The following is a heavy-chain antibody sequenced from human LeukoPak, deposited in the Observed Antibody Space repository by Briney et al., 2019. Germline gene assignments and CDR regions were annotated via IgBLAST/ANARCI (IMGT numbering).Heavy chain of an antibody. D-gene: IGHD3-22*01. CDR1: GFTFSNAW. J-gene: IGHJ4*02. CDR2: ISGSGGST. V-gene: IGHV3-23*01. Sequence: GGSLRLSCAASGFTFSNAWMSWVRQAPGKGLEWVSGISGSGGSTYDADSVKGRITISRDNSKNTLYLQMNSLRAEDTAVYYCAKGIDFYDSSGYDYWGQGTLVTVSS. CDR3: AKGIDFYDSSGYDY.